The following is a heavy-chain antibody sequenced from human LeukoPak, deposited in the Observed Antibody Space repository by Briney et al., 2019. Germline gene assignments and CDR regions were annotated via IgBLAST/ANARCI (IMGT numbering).Heavy chain of an antibody. V-gene: IGHV1-69*13. Sequence: SVKVSCKASGGTFSGYAISWVRQAPGQGLEWMGGIIPIFGTANYAQKFQGRVTITADESTSTAYMELSSLRSEDTAVYYCARDKVAYYYDSSGYRFDYWGQGTLVTVSS. CDR3: ARDKVAYYYDSSGYRFDY. D-gene: IGHD3-22*01. CDR1: GGTFSGYA. CDR2: IIPIFGTA. J-gene: IGHJ4*02.